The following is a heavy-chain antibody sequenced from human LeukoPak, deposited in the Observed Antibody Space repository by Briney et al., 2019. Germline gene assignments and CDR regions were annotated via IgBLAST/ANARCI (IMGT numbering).Heavy chain of an antibody. CDR2: ISWNSGSI. CDR1: GFTFDDYA. CDR3: AKEVVRSAAGTNYYYGMDV. V-gene: IGHV3-9*01. D-gene: IGHD6-13*01. J-gene: IGHJ6*02. Sequence: SGGSLRLSCAASGFTFDDYAMHWVRQAPGKGLEWVSGISWNSGSIGYADSVKGRFTISRDNAKNSLYLQMNSLRAEDTALYYCAKEVVRSAAGTNYYYGMDVWGQGTTVTVSS.